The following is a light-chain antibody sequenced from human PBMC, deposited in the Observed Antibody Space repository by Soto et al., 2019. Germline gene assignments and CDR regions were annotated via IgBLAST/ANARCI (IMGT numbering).Light chain of an antibody. V-gene: IGLV2-14*01. CDR2: EVS. CDR1: SSDVGGYNY. Sequence: QSAPTQPASVSGSPGQSITISCTGTSSDVGGYNYVSWYQQHPGKAPKLIIYEVSNRPSGVSNRFSGSKSGNTASLTISGLQAEDEADYYCSSYTSSSTPVVFGTGTKVTVL. CDR3: SSYTSSSTPVV. J-gene: IGLJ1*01.